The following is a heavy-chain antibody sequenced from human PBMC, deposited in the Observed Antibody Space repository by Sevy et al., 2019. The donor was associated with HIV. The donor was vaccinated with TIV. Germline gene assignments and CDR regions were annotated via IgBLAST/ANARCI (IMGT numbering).Heavy chain of an antibody. CDR3: VRTVSGTFRYDDY. D-gene: IGHD3-16*02. CDR2: INSGSGAI. CDR1: GFMFNSYS. Sequence: GGSLRLSCAASGFMFNSYSMNWVRQAPGTGLEWLSYINSGSGAISYADSVQGRFTISRDNAKNSLYLQMNSLGAEDTAVYYCVRTVSGTFRYDDYWGQGTLVTVSS. V-gene: IGHV3-48*01. J-gene: IGHJ4*02.